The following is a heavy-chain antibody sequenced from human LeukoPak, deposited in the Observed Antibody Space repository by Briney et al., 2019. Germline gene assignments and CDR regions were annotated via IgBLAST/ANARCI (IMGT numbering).Heavy chain of an antibody. Sequence: ASVKVSCKASGYTFTGYYMHWVRQAHGQGLEWMGWINPNSGGTNYAQKFQGRVTMTRDTSISTAYMELSRLRSDDTAVYYCARDGGYSYPRGFDYWGQGTLVTVSS. CDR1: GYTFTGYY. CDR2: INPNSGGT. J-gene: IGHJ4*02. V-gene: IGHV1-2*02. CDR3: ARDGGYSYPRGFDY. D-gene: IGHD5-18*01.